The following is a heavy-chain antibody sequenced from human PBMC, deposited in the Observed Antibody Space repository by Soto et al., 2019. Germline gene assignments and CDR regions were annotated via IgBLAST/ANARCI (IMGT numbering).Heavy chain of an antibody. D-gene: IGHD6-6*01. CDR2: INQDESEK. J-gene: IGHJ3*01. CDR3: VSSKIVGRPG. Sequence: EVQLVESGGGVVQPGGSLRLSCAASGFSFRTYWMAWVRHAPGKGLEWVANINQDESEKHYVDSVKGRFTISRDNAKSSLYLQMNSLRAEDTAVYYCVSSKIVGRPGGGQGTMVTVSS. CDR1: GFSFRTYW. V-gene: IGHV3-7*01.